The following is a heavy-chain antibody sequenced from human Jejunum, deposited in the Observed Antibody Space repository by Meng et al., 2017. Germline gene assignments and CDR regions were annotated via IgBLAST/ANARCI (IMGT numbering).Heavy chain of an antibody. CDR2: IKEEEGDK. CDR3: ARVEGNGWFIY. V-gene: IGHV3-7*01. Sequence: GGSLRLSCAASGFSFSTYWMTWVRQAPGKGLEWVAFIKEEEGDKFYVDSVKGRFTISRDDARNSLHLQMNSLRAEDTAVYYCARVEGNGWFIYWGQGTLVTVSS. D-gene: IGHD6-19*01. CDR1: GFSFSTYW. J-gene: IGHJ4*02.